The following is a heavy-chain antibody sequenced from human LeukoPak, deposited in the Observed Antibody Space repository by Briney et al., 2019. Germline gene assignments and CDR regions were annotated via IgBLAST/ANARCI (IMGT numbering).Heavy chain of an antibody. CDR2: ISVYNGNT. J-gene: IGHJ4*02. CDR1: GYTFTSYG. D-gene: IGHD2-15*01. Sequence: ASVKVSSKASGYTFTSYGISWVRQAPGQGLEWMGWISVYNGNTNYAQKLQGRVTMTTDTSTSTAYMELRSLRSDDTAVYYCARVLVVVAATTDHPDYWGQGTLVTVSS. V-gene: IGHV1-18*01. CDR3: ARVLVVVAATTDHPDY.